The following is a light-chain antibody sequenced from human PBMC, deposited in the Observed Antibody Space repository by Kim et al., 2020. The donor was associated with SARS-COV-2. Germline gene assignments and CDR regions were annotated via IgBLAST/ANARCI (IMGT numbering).Light chain of an antibody. CDR1: SGSIASNY. Sequence: GKTVTISGTRRSGSIASNYVQWYQQRPGSAPTTVIYEDNQRPSGVPDRFSGSIDSSSNSASLTISGLETEDEADYYCQSYDSSNYVFGTGTKVTVL. CDR2: EDN. J-gene: IGLJ1*01. V-gene: IGLV6-57*03. CDR3: QSYDSSNYV.